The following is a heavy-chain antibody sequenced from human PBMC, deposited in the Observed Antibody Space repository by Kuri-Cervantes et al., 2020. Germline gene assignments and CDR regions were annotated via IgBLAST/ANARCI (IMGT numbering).Heavy chain of an antibody. CDR3: ARNTVVIGGEDFDY. D-gene: IGHD4-23*01. CDR2: IYYSGAT. J-gene: IGHJ4*02. CDR1: GGSISIGGYY. V-gene: IGHV4-31*03. Sequence: SETLSLTCTVPGGSISIGGYYWSWIRQHPGKGLEWIGYIYYSGATYYNPSLKSRVTISVDRSKNQFSLKLNSVTAADTAVYYCARNTVVIGGEDFDYWRQGTLVTVSS.